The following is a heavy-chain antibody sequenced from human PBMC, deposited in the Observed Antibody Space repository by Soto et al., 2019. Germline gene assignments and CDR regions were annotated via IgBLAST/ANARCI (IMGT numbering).Heavy chain of an antibody. CDR2: IYYSGRT. V-gene: IGHV4-59*01. CDR3: ASYTSYAIDY. D-gene: IGHD2-8*01. Sequence: SETLSLTCTVSGGSIRDYFWTWIRQPPGKGLEWIGYIYYSGRTNYNPSLASRVSISVDTSKNQFSLQMTSVTAADRAMYFCASYTSYAIDYWGRGTLVIVSS. J-gene: IGHJ4*02. CDR1: GGSIRDYF.